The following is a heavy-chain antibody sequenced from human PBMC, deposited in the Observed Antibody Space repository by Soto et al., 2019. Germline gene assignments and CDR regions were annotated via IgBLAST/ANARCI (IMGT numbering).Heavy chain of an antibody. V-gene: IGHV2-5*02. CDR2: IYWDDDK. Sequence: QITLNESGPPLVRPAQTLTLTCAFSGFSLTTTHMGVAWIRQPPGKALEWLALIYWDDDKRYSPSLKNRLAISKDTSRNRVVLTITNMNPEDTGTYFCAHAGDYDLLSFDHWGPGTRVTGSS. D-gene: IGHD4-17*01. CDR3: AHAGDYDLLSFDH. CDR1: GFSLTTTHMG. J-gene: IGHJ4*02.